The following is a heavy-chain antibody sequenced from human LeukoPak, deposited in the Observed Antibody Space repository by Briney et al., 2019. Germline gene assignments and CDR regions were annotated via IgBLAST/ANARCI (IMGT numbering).Heavy chain of an antibody. V-gene: IGHV4-59*01. CDR1: RDSIISYN. CDR2: IYYSGGT. CDR3: ARDRKAAWEGAFDI. J-gene: IGHJ3*02. Sequence: SETLSLTPTHPRDSIISYNWSWIRQHPEKGLWSIGYIYYSGGTNYNPSLKSRVTISVDTSKTQFSLKLSSVTAADTAVYYSARDRKAAWEGAFDISGQRAMVTVSS. D-gene: IGHD1-26*01.